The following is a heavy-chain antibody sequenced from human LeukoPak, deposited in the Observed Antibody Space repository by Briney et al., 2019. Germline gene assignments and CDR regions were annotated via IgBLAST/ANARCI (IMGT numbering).Heavy chain of an antibody. Sequence: GGSLRLSCAASGFTFSSYAMSWVRQAPGKGLEWVSGISWNSGSIGYADSVKGRFTISRDNAKNSLYLQMNSLRAEDMALYYCAKDRESVAGSYYFDYWGQGTLVTVSS. V-gene: IGHV3-9*03. CDR1: GFTFSSYA. CDR3: AKDRESVAGSYYFDY. CDR2: ISWNSGSI. J-gene: IGHJ4*02. D-gene: IGHD6-19*01.